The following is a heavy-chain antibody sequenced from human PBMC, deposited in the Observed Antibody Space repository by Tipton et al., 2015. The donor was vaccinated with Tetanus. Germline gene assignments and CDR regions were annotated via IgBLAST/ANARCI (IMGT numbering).Heavy chain of an antibody. J-gene: IGHJ6*02. CDR3: ARDRGDYIYYGMDV. CDR2: IDPNSGGT. V-gene: IGHV1-2*02. Sequence: QLVQSGAEVKKPGASVKVSCKASGYTFTGYYMYWVRQAPGQGLEWMGWIDPNSGGTVYAQKFQGRVTMTRETSISTAYMGLRSLRSDDTAGYYCARDRGDYIYYGMDVWGPGTTVTVS. CDR1: GYTFTGYY. D-gene: IGHD3-22*01.